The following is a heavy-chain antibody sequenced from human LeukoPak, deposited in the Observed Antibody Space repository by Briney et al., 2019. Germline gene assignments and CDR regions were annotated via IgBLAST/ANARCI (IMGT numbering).Heavy chain of an antibody. J-gene: IGHJ4*02. Sequence: PSETLSLTCAVYGGSFSGYYWNWIRQPPGKGLEWIGEINQSGSTNYNPSLKSRVTISFDTSKNQFPLKLSSVTAADTAVYYFARGRGFFGWGRGTLVTVSS. CDR2: INQSGST. D-gene: IGHD3-10*01. CDR1: GGSFSGYY. V-gene: IGHV4-34*01. CDR3: ARGRGFFG.